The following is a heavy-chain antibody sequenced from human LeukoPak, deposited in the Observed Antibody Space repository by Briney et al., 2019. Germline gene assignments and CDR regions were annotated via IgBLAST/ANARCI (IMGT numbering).Heavy chain of an antibody. V-gene: IGHV4-59*01. CDR3: AKLIIVGATKDWFDP. J-gene: IGHJ5*02. CDR1: GGSIRGSY. D-gene: IGHD1-26*01. Sequence: PSETLSLTCTVSGGSIRGSYWTWIRQPPGKGLEWIGYIYDSESTDYNPSLKSRVTISIDTSKTQISLKLNSVSAADTALYFCAKLIIVGATKDWFDPWGQGILVTVSS. CDR2: IYDSEST.